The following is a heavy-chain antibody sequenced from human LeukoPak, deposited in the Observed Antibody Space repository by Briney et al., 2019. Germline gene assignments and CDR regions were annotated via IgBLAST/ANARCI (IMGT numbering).Heavy chain of an antibody. Sequence: GASVKVSCKASGGTFSSYAISWVRQAPGQGLEWMGGIIPIFGTANYAQKFQGRVTITADKSTSTAYMELSSLRSEDTAAYYCARGDYDYGDFYYYYYMDVWGKGTTVTVSS. CDR3: ARGDYDYGDFYYYYYMDV. V-gene: IGHV1-69*06. CDR1: GGTFSSYA. D-gene: IGHD4-17*01. J-gene: IGHJ6*03. CDR2: IIPIFGTA.